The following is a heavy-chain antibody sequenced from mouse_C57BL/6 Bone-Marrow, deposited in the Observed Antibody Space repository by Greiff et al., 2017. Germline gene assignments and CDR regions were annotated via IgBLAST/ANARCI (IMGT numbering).Heavy chain of an antibody. CDR1: GFTFSDYG. CDR3: ARVDY. V-gene: IGHV5-17*01. Sequence: EVQLVESGGGLVKPGGSLKLSCAASGFTFSDYGLHWVRQAPEKGLGWVAYVSSGSSNIYYADTVKGRFTISRDNAKNTLFLQMTSLRSEDTAMYYCARVDYWGQGTSVTVSS. CDR2: VSSGSSNI. J-gene: IGHJ4*01.